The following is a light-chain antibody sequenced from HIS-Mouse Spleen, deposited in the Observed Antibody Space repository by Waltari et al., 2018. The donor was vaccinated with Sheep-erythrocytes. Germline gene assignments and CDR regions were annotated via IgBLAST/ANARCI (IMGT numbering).Light chain of an antibody. CDR1: SSEVGGYNF. V-gene: IGLV2-11*02. Sequence: QSALTQPRSVFRSPGPSLTIYCAGSSSEVGGYNFLSWYQQHPGKAPKLLIYDVSKRPSGVPDRFSGSKSGNTASLTISGLQAEDEADYYCCSYAGSYTWVFGGGTKLTVL. CDR2: DVS. CDR3: CSYAGSYTWV. J-gene: IGLJ3*02.